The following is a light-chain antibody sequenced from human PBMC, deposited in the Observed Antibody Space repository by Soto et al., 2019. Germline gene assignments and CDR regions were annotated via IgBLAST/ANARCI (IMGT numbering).Light chain of an antibody. CDR3: QQYGGSPYT. J-gene: IGKJ2*01. CDR1: QSVSSNY. Sequence: EIVLTQSPGTLSLSPGERATLSCRASQSVSSNYLAWYQQKPGQAPRLLIYGASSRASGIPDRFSGSGSETDFTLTISRLEPEDFAVYYCQQYGGSPYTFGQGTKLEIK. V-gene: IGKV3-20*01. CDR2: GAS.